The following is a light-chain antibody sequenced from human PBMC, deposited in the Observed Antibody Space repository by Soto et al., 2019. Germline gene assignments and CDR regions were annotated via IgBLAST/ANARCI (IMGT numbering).Light chain of an antibody. Sequence: EIVMTQSPATLSVSPGERATLSCRASQSVSSNLAWYQQKPGQAPRLLIYGASTRATGIPARFSGSGSGTEFILTISSLQPDDFATYYCQQYYDYSHTFGQGTKVDIK. CDR2: GAS. V-gene: IGKV3-15*01. J-gene: IGKJ2*01. CDR1: QSVSSN. CDR3: QQYYDYSHT.